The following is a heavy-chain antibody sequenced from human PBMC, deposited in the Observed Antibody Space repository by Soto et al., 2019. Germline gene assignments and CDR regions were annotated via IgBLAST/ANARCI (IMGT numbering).Heavy chain of an antibody. V-gene: IGHV4-30-4*01. Sequence: SSETLSLTCTVSGGSISSGDYYWCWIRQPPGKGLEWIGYIYYSGSTYYNPSLKSRVTISVDTSKNQFSLKLSSVTAADTAVYYCARWRIAVAGTFVYWGPGPLVSV. J-gene: IGHJ4*02. CDR2: IYYSGST. CDR1: GGSISSGDYY. CDR3: ARWRIAVAGTFVY. D-gene: IGHD6-19*01.